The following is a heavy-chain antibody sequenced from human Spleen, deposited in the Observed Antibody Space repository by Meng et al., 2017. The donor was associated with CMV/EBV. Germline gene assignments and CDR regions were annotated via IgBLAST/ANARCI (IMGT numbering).Heavy chain of an antibody. CDR2: IYYAGSS. Sequence: SGSYFWSWIRQPPGKWLEWIGYIYYAGSSKYNPFLKSRVSISVDTSKNQFSLKLNSVTVADTAVYYCARTRYYYNSTGYSVPTTFDYWGQGALVTVSS. D-gene: IGHD3-22*01. CDR3: ARTRYYYNSTGYSVPTTFDY. V-gene: IGHV4-31*02. CDR1: SGSYF. J-gene: IGHJ4*02.